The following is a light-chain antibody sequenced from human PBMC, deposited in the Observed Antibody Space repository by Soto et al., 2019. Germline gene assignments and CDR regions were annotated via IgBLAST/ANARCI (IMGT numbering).Light chain of an antibody. V-gene: IGKV3-15*01. Sequence: KMMTQCRASLSKTTGERATLSCRASQSVSNFLAWYQHKPGQDPRLLIYGASTRATGVPARFSGSGFGTEFTLTISSLQSEDFAVYSCQQYSNWPSWTFGQGTKVDIK. CDR3: QQYSNWPSWT. J-gene: IGKJ1*01. CDR1: QSVSNF. CDR2: GAS.